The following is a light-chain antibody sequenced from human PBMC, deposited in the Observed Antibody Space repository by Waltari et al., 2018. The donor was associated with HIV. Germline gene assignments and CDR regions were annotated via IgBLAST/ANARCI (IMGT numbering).Light chain of an antibody. CDR2: DVT. V-gene: IGLV2-14*03. Sequence: QSALTQPASVSGSPGQSITISCTGTNRDGGGYDFVSWYQQHPGKAPNLIIYDVTKRPAEVSNRFSGSKSGDTASLTISGLQAEDEADYYCSSYTITNTRFGGGTRLTVL. CDR3: SSYTITNTR. J-gene: IGLJ2*01. CDR1: NRDGGGYDF.